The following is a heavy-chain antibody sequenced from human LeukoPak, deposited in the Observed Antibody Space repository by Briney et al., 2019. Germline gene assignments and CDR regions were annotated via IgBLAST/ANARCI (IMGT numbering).Heavy chain of an antibody. V-gene: IGHV1-2*02. CDR3: ARDNSYGSLSAFDF. Sequence: ASVTVSCKASGYAFTGYFFHWVRQAPGQGLGWMGWINPNSGDTNYAQKFQGRVTMTRDTSISTAYMDLSRLRDDDTAVYYCARDNSYGSLSAFDFWGQGTVVTVSS. CDR2: INPNSGDT. CDR1: GYAFTGYF. D-gene: IGHD5-18*01. J-gene: IGHJ3*01.